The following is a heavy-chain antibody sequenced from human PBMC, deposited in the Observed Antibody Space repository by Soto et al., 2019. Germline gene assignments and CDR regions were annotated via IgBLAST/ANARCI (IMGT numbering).Heavy chain of an antibody. Sequence: EVQLVESGGGLVQPGGSLRLSCAASGFTFSSFWMHWVRQTPGKGPVWVSRISTDGSSTGYADSVKGRFTISRDSAKNTLYLQMDSLRAEDTAIYYCARVGTVTTRWGLFDYLGQGTLVTVSS. D-gene: IGHD4-17*01. CDR3: ARVGTVTTRWGLFDY. V-gene: IGHV3-74*01. CDR1: GFTFSSFW. J-gene: IGHJ4*02. CDR2: ISTDGSST.